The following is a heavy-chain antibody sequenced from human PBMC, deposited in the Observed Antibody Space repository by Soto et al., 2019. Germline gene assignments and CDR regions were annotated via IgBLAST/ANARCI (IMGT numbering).Heavy chain of an antibody. D-gene: IGHD6-13*01. V-gene: IGHV3-74*01. J-gene: IGHJ4*02. Sequence: WGSLRLSCAGSGFTFNMYWIHFFRHFPGKGPVWVARIYNDGTYADYADSVKGRFTISRDNAKDTLYLQMNDLRAEDSALYHCTRGPRATSAGTSAHWGQGTLVTVSS. CDR2: IYNDGTYA. CDR3: TRGPRATSAGTSAH. CDR1: GFTFNMYW.